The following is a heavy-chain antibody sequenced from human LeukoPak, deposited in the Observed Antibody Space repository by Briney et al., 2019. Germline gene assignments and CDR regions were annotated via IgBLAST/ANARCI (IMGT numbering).Heavy chain of an antibody. J-gene: IGHJ4*02. Sequence: GRSLRLSCVASGFTFNNYGIHWVRQAPGKGPEWVAVISYDGSHKYYADSVKGRFTISRDNSKNSLYLQMNSLRAEDTAVYYCAKDVQRGSSPTDYWGQGTLVTVSS. CDR3: AKDVQRGSSPTDY. CDR2: ISYDGSHK. CDR1: GFTFNNYG. D-gene: IGHD1-26*01. V-gene: IGHV3-30*18.